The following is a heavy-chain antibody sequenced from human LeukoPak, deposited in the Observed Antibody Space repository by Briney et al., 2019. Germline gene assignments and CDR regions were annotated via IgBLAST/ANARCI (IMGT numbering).Heavy chain of an antibody. CDR3: ARVPYYGGGFDY. Sequence: PSETLSLTWTVSGGSISSYYWSWIRQPAGKGLEWIGYTYYSGSTNYNPSLKSRVTISVDTSKNQFSLKLSSVTAADTAVSYCARVPYYGGGFDYWGQGTLVTVSS. CDR2: TYYSGST. CDR1: GGSISSYY. J-gene: IGHJ4*02. D-gene: IGHD4-23*01. V-gene: IGHV4-59*01.